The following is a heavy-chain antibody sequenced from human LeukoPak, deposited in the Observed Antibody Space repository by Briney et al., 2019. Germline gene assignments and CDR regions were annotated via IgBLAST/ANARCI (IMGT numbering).Heavy chain of an antibody. D-gene: IGHD3-22*01. CDR3: ARGRGYYDSRGFDY. J-gene: IGHJ4*02. V-gene: IGHV4-34*01. CDR2: INHSGST. CDR1: GGSLSNYY. Sequence: PSETLSLTCAVYGGSLSNYYWSWIRQPPGKGLEWIGEINHSGSTNYNPSLKSRVTISVDTSKSQFSLKLSSVTAADTAVYYCARGRGYYDSRGFDYWGQGTLVTVSS.